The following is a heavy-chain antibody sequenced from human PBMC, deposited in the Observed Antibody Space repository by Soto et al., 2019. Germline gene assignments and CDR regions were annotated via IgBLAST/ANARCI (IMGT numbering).Heavy chain of an antibody. CDR3: AKIWAAAAPWYPIDF. D-gene: IGHD6-13*01. CDR1: GFTFTSNA. Sequence: PGGSLRLSCAASGFTFTSNAMTWVRQAPGKGLEWVSGITNSGGSTFYADSVKGRFSISRDNSKNTLYLQMNSLRADDTAVYYCAKIWAAAAPWYPIDFWVQGTLVTVSS. V-gene: IGHV3-23*01. CDR2: ITNSGGST. J-gene: IGHJ4*02.